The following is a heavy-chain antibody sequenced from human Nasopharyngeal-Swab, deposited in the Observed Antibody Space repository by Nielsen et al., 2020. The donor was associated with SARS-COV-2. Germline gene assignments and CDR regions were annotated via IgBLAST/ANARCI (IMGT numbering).Heavy chain of an antibody. V-gene: IGHV3-48*03. CDR3: ARVSLNTVDY. CDR1: GFTFDNYE. J-gene: IGHJ4*02. D-gene: IGHD2-2*02. CDR2: ISTSGATI. Sequence: GESLKISCAASGFTFDNYEMNWVRQAPGKGPEWVSYISTSGATIYYADSVKGRFTFSRDNAKNSLFLQMNSLRAEDTAVYYCARVSLNTVDYWGQGTLVSVSS.